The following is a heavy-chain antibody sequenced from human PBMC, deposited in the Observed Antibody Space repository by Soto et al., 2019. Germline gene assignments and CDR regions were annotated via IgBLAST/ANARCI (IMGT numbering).Heavy chain of an antibody. CDR3: ARDLRAVAEYCYFDL. CDR2: ISYDGSNK. Sequence: QVQLVESGGGVVQPGRSLRLSCAASGFTFSSYAMHWVRQAPGKGLEWVAVISYDGSNKYYADSVKGRFTISRDNSKNALYLQMNSLRAEDTAVYYCARDLRAVAEYCYFDLWGRGTLVTVSS. J-gene: IGHJ2*01. D-gene: IGHD6-19*01. V-gene: IGHV3-30-3*01. CDR1: GFTFSSYA.